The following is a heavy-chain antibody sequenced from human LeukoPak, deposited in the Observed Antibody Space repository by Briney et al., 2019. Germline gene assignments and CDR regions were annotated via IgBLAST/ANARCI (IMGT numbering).Heavy chain of an antibody. CDR1: GFTFSSYV. Sequence: GGSLRLSCAASGFTFSSYVMHWVRQAPGKGLEFVSAITSNGGSTYYANSVKGRFIISRDNSKNTLFLRMGSLRAEDMAVYYCAKAAYCSSTTCPLDYWGQGTLVTVSS. CDR2: ITSNGGST. J-gene: IGHJ4*02. CDR3: AKAAYCSSTTCPLDY. V-gene: IGHV3-64*01. D-gene: IGHD2-2*01.